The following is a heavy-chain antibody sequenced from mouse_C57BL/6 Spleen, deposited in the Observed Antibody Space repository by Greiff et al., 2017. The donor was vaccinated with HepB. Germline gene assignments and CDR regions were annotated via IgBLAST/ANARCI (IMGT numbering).Heavy chain of an antibody. CDR3: ARGGPHLY. Sequence: VKLQESGPELVKPGASVKISCKASGYAFSSSWMNWVKQRPGKGLEWIGRIYPGDGDTNYNGKFKGKATLTADKSSSTAYMQLSSLTSEDSAVYFCARGGPHLYWGQGTTLTVSS. CDR1: GYAFSSSW. V-gene: IGHV1-82*01. CDR2: IYPGDGDT. J-gene: IGHJ2*01.